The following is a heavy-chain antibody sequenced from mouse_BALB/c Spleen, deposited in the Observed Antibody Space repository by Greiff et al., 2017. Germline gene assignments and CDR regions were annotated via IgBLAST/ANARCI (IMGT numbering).Heavy chain of an antibody. CDR3: ARRGDLNGYYPFAY. CDR2: ISYSGST. Sequence: EVQRVESGPGLVKPSQSLSLTCTVTGYSITSDYAWNWIRQFPGNKLEWMGYISYSGSTSYNPSLKSRISITRDTSKNQFFLQLNSVTTEDTATYYCARRGDLNGYYPFAYWGQGTLVTVSA. J-gene: IGHJ3*01. V-gene: IGHV3-2*02. D-gene: IGHD2-3*01. CDR1: GYSITSDYA.